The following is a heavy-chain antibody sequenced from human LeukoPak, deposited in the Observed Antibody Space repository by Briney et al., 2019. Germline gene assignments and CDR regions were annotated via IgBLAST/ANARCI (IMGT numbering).Heavy chain of an antibody. V-gene: IGHV6-1*01. CDR1: GDSVSSNSAA. CDR3: AREPYDSSGQDYYYYGMDV. D-gene: IGHD3-22*01. Sequence: QTLSLTCAISGDSVSSNSAAWNWIRQSPSRGLEWLGRTYYRSKWYNDYAVSVKSRITINPDTSKNQFSLQLNSVTPEDTAVYYCAREPYDSSGQDYYYYGMDVWGQGTTVTVSS. J-gene: IGHJ6*02. CDR2: TYYRSKWYN.